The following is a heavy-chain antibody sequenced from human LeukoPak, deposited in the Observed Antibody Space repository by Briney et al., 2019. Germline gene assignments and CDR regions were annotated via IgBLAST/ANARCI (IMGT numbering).Heavy chain of an antibody. D-gene: IGHD2-21*01. CDR1: GFTFSSYT. Sequence: PGGSLRLSCAASGFTFSSYTMSWVRQAPGEGLEWLSAISGRGESTFYAPSVKGRFAISRDNSDNTLYLQMSSLRVDDTAVYFCAKERQPGDYSTSDYGGQGPRVTVPS. CDR2: ISGRGEST. CDR3: AKERQPGDYSTSDY. V-gene: IGHV3-23*01. J-gene: IGHJ4*02.